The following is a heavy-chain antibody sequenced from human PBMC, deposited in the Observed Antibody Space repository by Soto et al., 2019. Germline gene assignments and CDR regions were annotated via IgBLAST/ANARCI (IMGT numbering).Heavy chain of an antibody. Sequence: GGSLRLSCAASGFTFSSYGMHWVRQAPGKGLEWVAVISYDGSNKYYADSVKGRFTISRDNSKNTLYLQMNSLRAEDTAVYYCAKDVKYDWNSEYYYYYYGMDVWGQGTTVTVSS. D-gene: IGHD1-1*01. J-gene: IGHJ6*02. CDR1: GFTFSSYG. CDR3: AKDVKYDWNSEYYYYYYGMDV. V-gene: IGHV3-30*18. CDR2: ISYDGSNK.